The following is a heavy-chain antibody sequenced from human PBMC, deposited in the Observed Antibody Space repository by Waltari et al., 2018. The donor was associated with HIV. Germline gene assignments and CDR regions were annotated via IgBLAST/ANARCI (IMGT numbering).Heavy chain of an antibody. J-gene: IGHJ4*02. CDR3: ARDRSIVSRHYDNAVSPYFDS. V-gene: IGHV1-2*02. D-gene: IGHD3-22*01. Sequence: QVQLVQSGAEVRKPGASVRVSCKASGNTFTYNYLHWVRQAPGQGLEWLGLINRRRGGTMYAQRLQGRVTMTRDTAINTAYMDLSGLTSDDTAVYFCARDRSIVSRHYDNAVSPYFDSWGQGTLVTVSS. CDR1: GNTFTYNY. CDR2: INRRRGGT.